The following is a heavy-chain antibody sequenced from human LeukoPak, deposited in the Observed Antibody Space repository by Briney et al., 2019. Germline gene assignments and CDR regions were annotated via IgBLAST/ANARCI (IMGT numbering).Heavy chain of an antibody. CDR3: TRGNPPPPTSIVVVPAATLLVAFDI. J-gene: IGHJ3*02. CDR1: GGTFSSYA. Sequence: ASVKVSCKASGGTFSSYAISWVRQAPGQGLEWMGGIIPIFGTANYAQKFQGRVTITADESTSTAYMELSSLRSEDTAVYYCTRGNPPPPTSIVVVPAATLLVAFDIWGQGTMVTVSS. D-gene: IGHD2-2*01. CDR2: IIPIFGTA. V-gene: IGHV1-69*13.